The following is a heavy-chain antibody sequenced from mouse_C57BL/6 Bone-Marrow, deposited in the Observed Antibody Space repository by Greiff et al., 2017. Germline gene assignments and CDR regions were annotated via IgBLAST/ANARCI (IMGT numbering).Heavy chain of an antibody. CDR3: TTAITTVVADY. CDR2: IDPENGDT. CDR1: GFNIKDDY. D-gene: IGHD1-1*01. J-gene: IGHJ2*01. V-gene: IGHV14-4*01. Sequence: DVQLQESGAELVMPGASVKLSCTASGFNIKDDYMHWVKQRPEQGLEWIGWIDPENGDTEYASKFQGKATITADTSSNTAYLQLSSLTSEDTAVYYCTTAITTVVADYWGQGTTLTVSS.